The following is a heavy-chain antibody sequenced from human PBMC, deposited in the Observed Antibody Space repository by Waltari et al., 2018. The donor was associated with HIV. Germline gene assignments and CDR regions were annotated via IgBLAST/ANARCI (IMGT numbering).Heavy chain of an antibody. V-gene: IGHV3-53*01. CDR1: VFDVRCSL. J-gene: IGHJ6*02. CDR3: ARMHRYYGSEQSRYFYFGFDV. Sequence: EVQLVESGGDLSKQGVSARLTCVLLVFDVRCSLSTCLRRSPGNGMRWVSVIYSYNNTYYVDSGKGRCTIFRDNSKNAVYLQMNSLRAEDTAVYYCARMHRYYGSEQSRYFYFGFDVWGQGTTVTVS. CDR2: IYSYNNT. D-gene: IGHD3-10*01.